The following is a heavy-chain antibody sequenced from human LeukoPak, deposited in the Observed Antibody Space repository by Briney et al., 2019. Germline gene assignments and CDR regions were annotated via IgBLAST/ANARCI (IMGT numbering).Heavy chain of an antibody. Sequence: PSETLSLTCTVSGGSISSANDYWGWIRQPPGKELEYIGSLYYSGITYHNPSLKRRVTISGDTSKNQFSLKLSSVTAADTAVYYCARNNYDSSGLDYWGQGTLVTVSS. V-gene: IGHV4-39*01. D-gene: IGHD3-22*01. CDR1: GGSISSANDY. CDR2: LYYSGIT. CDR3: ARNNYDSSGLDY. J-gene: IGHJ4*02.